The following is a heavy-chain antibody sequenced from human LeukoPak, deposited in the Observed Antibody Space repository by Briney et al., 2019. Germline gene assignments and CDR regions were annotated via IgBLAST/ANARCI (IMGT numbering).Heavy chain of an antibody. J-gene: IGHJ5*02. CDR1: GGSISSYY. D-gene: IGHD1-26*01. CDR3: ARHVYSGSYYWFDP. CDR2: IYYNGNS. Sequence: PSETLSLTCTVSGGSISSYYWSWIRQPPGKGLEWIGYIYYNGNSNYNPSLKSRVTISADTSKNEFSLKLSSVTAADTAVYYCARHVYSGSYYWFDPWGQGTLVTVSS. V-gene: IGHV4-59*08.